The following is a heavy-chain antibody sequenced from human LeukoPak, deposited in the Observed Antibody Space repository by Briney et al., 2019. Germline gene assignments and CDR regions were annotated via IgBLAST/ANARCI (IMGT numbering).Heavy chain of an antibody. Sequence: GESLKISCKGSGYSFTSYWIGWVRQMPGKGLEWVGLIYPHDSDTRYSPSFQGQVTISADKSISTAYLQWSSLKASDTAMYYCARAGSSGYYSYWYFDLWGRGTLVTVSS. J-gene: IGHJ2*01. D-gene: IGHD3-22*01. CDR1: GYSFTSYW. CDR2: IYPHDSDT. V-gene: IGHV5-51*01. CDR3: ARAGSSGYYSYWYFDL.